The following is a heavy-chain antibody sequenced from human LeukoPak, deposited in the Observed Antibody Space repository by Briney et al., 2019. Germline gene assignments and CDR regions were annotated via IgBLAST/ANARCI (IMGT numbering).Heavy chain of an antibody. D-gene: IGHD3-10*01. V-gene: IGHV3-53*01. Sequence: GGSLRLSCAASGLTVSSNYMSWVRQAPGKGLEWVSVIYSGGSTYYADSVKGRFTISRDNSKNTLYLQMNSLRAEDTAVYYCARERGRGSGSYYFDYWGQGTLVTVSS. CDR2: IYSGGST. J-gene: IGHJ4*02. CDR3: ARERGRGSGSYYFDY. CDR1: GLTVSSNY.